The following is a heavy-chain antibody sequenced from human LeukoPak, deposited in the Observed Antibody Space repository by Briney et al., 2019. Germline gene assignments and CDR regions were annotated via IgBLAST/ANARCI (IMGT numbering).Heavy chain of an antibody. Sequence: SETLSLTCTVSGGSISSGSYYWSWIRQPAGKGLEWIGRIYTSGSTNYNPSLKSRVTISVDTSKNQLSLKLSSVTAADTAVYYCARGLLILRFLAPDAFDIWGQGTMVTVSS. J-gene: IGHJ3*02. V-gene: IGHV4-61*02. CDR2: IYTSGST. CDR1: GGSISSGSYY. D-gene: IGHD3-3*01. CDR3: ARGLLILRFLAPDAFDI.